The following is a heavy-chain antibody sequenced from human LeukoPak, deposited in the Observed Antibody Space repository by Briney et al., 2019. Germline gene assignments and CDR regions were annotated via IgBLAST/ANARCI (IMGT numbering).Heavy chain of an antibody. D-gene: IGHD3-22*01. Sequence: SQTLSLTCTVSGGSISSGSYYWSWIRQPAGKGLEWIGRIYTSGSTNYNPSLKSRVTISVDTSKNQFSLKLSSVTAADTAVYYCARARPYYYYGWFDPWGQGTLVTVSS. V-gene: IGHV4-61*02. CDR1: GGSISSGSYY. J-gene: IGHJ5*02. CDR2: IYTSGST. CDR3: ARARPYYYYGWFDP.